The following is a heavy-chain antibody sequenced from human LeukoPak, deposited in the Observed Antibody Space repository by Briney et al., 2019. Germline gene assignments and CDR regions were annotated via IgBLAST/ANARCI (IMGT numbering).Heavy chain of an antibody. Sequence: GGSLRLSCAASGFTFSSYDMSWVRQAPGKGLEWVSAISTVRSSIYYADSVRGRFTISRDNAKNSLYLQMNSLRAEDTAVYYCARDYPEDRSRSSCPSPFDYWGQGALVTVSS. CDR3: ARDYPEDRSRSSCPSPFDY. J-gene: IGHJ4*02. D-gene: IGHD2-2*01. CDR1: GFTFSSYD. V-gene: IGHV3-21*01. CDR2: ISTVRSSI.